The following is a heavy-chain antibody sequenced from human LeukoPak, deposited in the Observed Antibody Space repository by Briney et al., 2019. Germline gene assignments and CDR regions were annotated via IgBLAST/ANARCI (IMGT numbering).Heavy chain of an antibody. J-gene: IGHJ6*03. CDR2: INTDGSST. CDR1: RFTFSSYW. D-gene: IGHD2-2*01. V-gene: IGHV3-74*01. CDR3: ARAVVVPAAYYYYYMDV. Sequence: GGSLRLSCAASRFTFSSYWMHWVRQAPGKGLVWVSRINTDGSSTSYADSVKGRFTISRDNAKNTLYLQMNSLRAEDTAVYYCARAVVVPAAYYYYYMDVWGKGTTVTVSS.